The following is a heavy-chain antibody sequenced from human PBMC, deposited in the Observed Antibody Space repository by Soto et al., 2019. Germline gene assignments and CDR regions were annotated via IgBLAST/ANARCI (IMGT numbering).Heavy chain of an antibody. D-gene: IGHD5-12*01. CDR1: GYRFTIYW. Sequence: GVSLRISCSGSGYRFTIYWIGWVRKMPGKGLEWMGIIYPADSETRYSPSLQGQVTISADKSISTAYLQWSSLKASDTAMYYCARQGLYRGIWGVDPWGQGTLVTVSS. J-gene: IGHJ5*02. V-gene: IGHV5-51*01. CDR2: IYPADSET. CDR3: ARQGLYRGIWGVDP.